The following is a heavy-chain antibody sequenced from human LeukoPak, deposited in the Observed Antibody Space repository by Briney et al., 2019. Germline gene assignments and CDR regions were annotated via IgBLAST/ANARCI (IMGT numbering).Heavy chain of an antibody. CDR3: ARDAEYSGSWYSDY. CDR1: GFTFSSYS. D-gene: IGHD6-13*01. J-gene: IGHJ4*02. V-gene: IGHV3-21*01. CDR2: ISSSSSYI. Sequence: GGSLRLSCAASGFTFSSYSMNWVRQAPGKGLEWVSSISSSSSYIYYADSVKGRFTISRDNAKNSLYLQMNSLRAEDTAVYYCARDAEYSGSWYSDYWGQGTLVTVSS.